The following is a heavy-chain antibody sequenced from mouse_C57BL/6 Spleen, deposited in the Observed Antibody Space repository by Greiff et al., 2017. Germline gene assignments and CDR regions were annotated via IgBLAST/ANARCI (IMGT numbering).Heavy chain of an antibody. CDR1: GYAFTNYL. CDR3: ARWSAAVVALDD. D-gene: IGHD1-1*01. CDR2: INPGSGGT. V-gene: IGHV1-54*01. Sequence: VQLQQSGAELVKPGASVKVSCKASGYAFTNYLMHWVKQRPGQGLEWIGVINPGSGGTNYNEKFKGKATLTVDKSSSTAYMQLSSLTSEDSAVYFCARWSAAVVALDDWGPGTTLTVYS. J-gene: IGHJ2*01.